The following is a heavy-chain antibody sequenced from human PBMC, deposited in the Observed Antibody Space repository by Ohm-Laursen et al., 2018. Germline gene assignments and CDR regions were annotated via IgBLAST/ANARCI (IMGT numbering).Heavy chain of an antibody. J-gene: IGHJ4*02. CDR2: ISGSSDI. D-gene: IGHD3-22*01. CDR3: ARVYYESRGYYYLAY. Sequence: SLRLSCAASGFTFSSYTMNWVRQAPGKGLEWVSSISGSSDIYYADSVKGRFTFSRDNAKNSLYLQMDSLTAEDTAVYYCARVYYESRGYYYLAYWGQGTLVTVSS. CDR1: GFTFSSYT. V-gene: IGHV3-21*01.